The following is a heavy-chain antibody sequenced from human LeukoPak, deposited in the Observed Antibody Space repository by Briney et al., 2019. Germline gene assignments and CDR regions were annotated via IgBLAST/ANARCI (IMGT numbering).Heavy chain of an antibody. V-gene: IGHV1-18*01. CDR2: ISTYNGNT. J-gene: IGHJ4*02. CDR3: ARDQAATNTQVRFCLD. Sequence: ASVTVSCKASGYTFTNHGISWVRQAPGQGLEWMGWISTYNGNTNYAQKLQGRVTMTTDTSTSTAYMDLRSLRSDDTAVYYCARDQAATNTQVRFCLDWGQGTLVTVSS. CDR1: GYTFTNHG. D-gene: IGHD3-9*01.